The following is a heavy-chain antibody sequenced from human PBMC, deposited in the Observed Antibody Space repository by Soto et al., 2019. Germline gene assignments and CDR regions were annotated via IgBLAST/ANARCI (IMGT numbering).Heavy chain of an antibody. V-gene: IGHV1-69*02. CDR1: GGTFSSYT. CDR2: IIPILGIA. CDR3: ASGWSGPRESQWLPTGYYYYGMDV. Sequence: QVQLVQSGAEVKKPGSSVKVSCKASGGTFSSYTISWVRQAPGQGLEWMGRIIPILGIANYAQKFQGRVTITADKSTSTAYMELSSLRSEDTAVYYCASGWSGPRESQWLPTGYYYYGMDVWGQGTTVTVSS. D-gene: IGHD6-19*01. J-gene: IGHJ6*02.